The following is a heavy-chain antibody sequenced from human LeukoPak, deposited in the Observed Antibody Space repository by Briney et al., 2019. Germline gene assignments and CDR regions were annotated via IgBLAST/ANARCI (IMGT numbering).Heavy chain of an antibody. CDR2: IYTSGST. Sequence: SETLSLTCTVSGGSLSSYYWNWIRQPAGKGLEWIGRIYTSGSTNYNPSLKSRVTMSVDTSKNQFSLKLSSVTAADTAVYYCARDAGGYDYGRPFDYWGQGTLVTVSS. V-gene: IGHV4-4*07. CDR1: GGSLSSYY. CDR3: ARDAGGYDYGRPFDY. J-gene: IGHJ4*02. D-gene: IGHD5-12*01.